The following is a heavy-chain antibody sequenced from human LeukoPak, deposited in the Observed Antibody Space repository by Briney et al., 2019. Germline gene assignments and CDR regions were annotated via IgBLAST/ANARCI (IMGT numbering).Heavy chain of an antibody. CDR1: GFTFSSYS. D-gene: IGHD6-13*01. CDR3: ARVTPSAAAGADY. CDR2: ISSSSSYI. J-gene: IGHJ4*02. V-gene: IGHV3-21*01. Sequence: KPGGSLRLSCAASGFTFSSYSMNWVRQAPGKGLEWVSSISSSSSYIYYADSVKGRFTISRDNAKSSPYLQMNSLRAEDTAVYYCARVTPSAAAGADYWGQGTLVTVSS.